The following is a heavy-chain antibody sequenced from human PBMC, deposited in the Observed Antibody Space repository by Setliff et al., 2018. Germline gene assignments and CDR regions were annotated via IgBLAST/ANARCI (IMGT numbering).Heavy chain of an antibody. CDR2: IYTRGIT. D-gene: IGHD3-22*01. CDR1: GGSISSGSDY. CDR3: ARGITSGGYWGQRFLYLDV. Sequence: SETLSLTCSVSGGSISSGSDYWTWIRQPAGKGLEWIGHIYTRGITNYNPSLKSRVTISLDTSKNQFSLRLNSMTAADTAVYYCARGITSGGYWGQRFLYLDVWGRGTTVTVSS. J-gene: IGHJ6*03. V-gene: IGHV4-61*09.